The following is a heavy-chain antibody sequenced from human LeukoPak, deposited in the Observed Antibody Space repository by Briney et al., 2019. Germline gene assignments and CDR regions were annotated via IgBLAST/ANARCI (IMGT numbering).Heavy chain of an antibody. CDR2: ISWNSGSI. CDR1: GFTFDDYA. CDR3: AKDTVGSGTTLIDY. Sequence: GRSLRLSCAASGFTFDDYAMHWVRQAPGKGLEWVSGISWNSGSIGYADSVKGRFTISRDNAKNSLYLQMNSLRAEDTALYYCAKDTVGSGTTLIDYWGQGTLVTVSS. D-gene: IGHD1-7*01. V-gene: IGHV3-9*01. J-gene: IGHJ4*02.